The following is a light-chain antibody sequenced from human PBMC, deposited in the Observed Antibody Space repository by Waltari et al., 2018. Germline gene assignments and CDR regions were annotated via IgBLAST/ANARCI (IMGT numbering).Light chain of an antibody. CDR1: QSVSRA. V-gene: IGKV3-20*01. CDR2: GAS. CDR3: QHYVRLPAT. Sequence: EIVLTQSPGTLSLSPGERATLSCWASQSVSRALVWYQQKPGRAPRLLIYGASTRAPGIPDRFSGSGSGTDFSLTINRLEPEEFAVYYCQHYVRLPATFGQGTRVEI. J-gene: IGKJ1*01.